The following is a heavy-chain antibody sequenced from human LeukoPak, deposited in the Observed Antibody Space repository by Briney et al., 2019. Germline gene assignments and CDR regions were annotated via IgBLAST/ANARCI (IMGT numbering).Heavy chain of an antibody. Sequence: GESLKISCKGSGYSFTSYWIGWVRQMPGKGLEWMGIIYPGDSDTSYNPSFQGQVTISADKSISTAYLQWSSLKASDTAMYYCARTPIGSGYYSEYWGQGTLVTVSS. CDR1: GYSFTSYW. CDR3: ARTPIGSGYYSEY. V-gene: IGHV5-51*01. CDR2: IYPGDSDT. D-gene: IGHD3-22*01. J-gene: IGHJ4*02.